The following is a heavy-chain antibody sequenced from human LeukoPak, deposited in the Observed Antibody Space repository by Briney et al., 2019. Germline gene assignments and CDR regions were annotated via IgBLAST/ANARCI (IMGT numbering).Heavy chain of an antibody. D-gene: IGHD4-17*01. Sequence: GESLKISCKGSGYSFTTYWIGWVRQMPGKGLEWMGIIYPGDSDTRYSPSFQGQVTISADKSISTAYLQWSSLKASDTAIYYCARLTTDYGDYYYFYHMDVWGKGTTVTISS. V-gene: IGHV5-51*01. CDR2: IYPGDSDT. J-gene: IGHJ6*03. CDR1: GYSFTTYW. CDR3: ARLTTDYGDYYYFYHMDV.